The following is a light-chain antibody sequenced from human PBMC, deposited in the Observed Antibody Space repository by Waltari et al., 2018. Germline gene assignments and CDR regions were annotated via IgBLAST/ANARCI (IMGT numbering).Light chain of an antibody. CDR2: GTS. CDR1: QSVSSRS. Sequence: EIVLTQSPGTLSLSPGERATLSCRASQSVSSRSLAWYQQKPGQAPRLLIYGTSTRATGISDRFSGSGSGTEFTLSINRLDPEDFAVYYCQQFGKTFGQGTKVEIK. J-gene: IGKJ1*01. V-gene: IGKV3-20*01. CDR3: QQFGKT.